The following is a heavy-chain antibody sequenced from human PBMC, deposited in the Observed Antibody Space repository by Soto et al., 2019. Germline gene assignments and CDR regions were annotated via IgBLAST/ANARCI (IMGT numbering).Heavy chain of an antibody. Sequence: EVHLVESGGGLVQAGGSLRLSCAASGFTFTDYWTHWVRQAPGMGLVWVSRINSDGSRTSYADSVTGRFTISRDNAKNTLYLQMNSLRVEDTALYYSARETYRGFYFDYWGQGTLVTVSS. J-gene: IGHJ4*02. CDR3: ARETYRGFYFDY. D-gene: IGHD4-4*01. CDR2: INSDGSRT. V-gene: IGHV3-74*01. CDR1: GFTFTDYW.